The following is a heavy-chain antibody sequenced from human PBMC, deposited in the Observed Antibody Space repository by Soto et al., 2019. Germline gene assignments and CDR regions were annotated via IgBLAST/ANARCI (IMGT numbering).Heavy chain of an antibody. Sequence: QVQLMQSGAEVKQPGASVKVSCKASGYTFTNYYMHWVRQVPGQGLEWMGIINPSGGGPAHAQNFRGRLTTTSDTSTTTIYMDLNSLRSEDTAVYFCARSYMGGDGALDVWGQGTMVTVSS. CDR2: INPSGGGP. V-gene: IGHV1-46*03. CDR1: GYTFTNYY. CDR3: ARSYMGGDGALDV. D-gene: IGHD3-16*01. J-gene: IGHJ3*01.